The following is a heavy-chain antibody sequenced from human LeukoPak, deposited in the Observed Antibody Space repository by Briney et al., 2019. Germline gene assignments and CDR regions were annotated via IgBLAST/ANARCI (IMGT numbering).Heavy chain of an antibody. CDR3: AKEQYYYDSSAIDAFDI. J-gene: IGHJ3*02. CDR1: GFTFDDYA. D-gene: IGHD3-22*01. V-gene: IGHV3-9*01. CDR2: ISWNSGSI. Sequence: PGGSLRLSCAASGFTFDDYAMHWVRQAPGKGLEWVSGISWNSGSIGYADSVKGRFTISRDNAKNSLYLQMNSLRAEDTALYYCAKEQYYYDSSAIDAFDIWGQGTMVTVSS.